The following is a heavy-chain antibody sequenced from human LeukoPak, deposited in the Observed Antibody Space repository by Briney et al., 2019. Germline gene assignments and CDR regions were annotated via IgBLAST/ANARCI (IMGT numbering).Heavy chain of an antibody. D-gene: IGHD3-22*01. CDR1: GGSISSYY. Sequence: SETLSLTCTVSGGSISSYYWSWIRQPPGKGLEWIGYIYYSGSTNYNPSLKSRVTISVDTPKNQFSLKLSSVTAADTAVYHCAREDYYDSSGYSIWGQGTLVTVSS. V-gene: IGHV4-59*01. CDR3: AREDYYDSSGYSI. CDR2: IYYSGST. J-gene: IGHJ4*02.